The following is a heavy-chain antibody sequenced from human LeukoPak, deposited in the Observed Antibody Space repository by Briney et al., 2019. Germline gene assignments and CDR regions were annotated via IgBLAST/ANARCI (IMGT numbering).Heavy chain of an antibody. D-gene: IGHD1-26*01. CDR1: GFTFSFYG. CDR2: LSGSGGTT. J-gene: IGHJ4*02. V-gene: IGHV3-23*01. CDR3: ARYRVGATLYFDY. Sequence: GGSLRLSCAASGFTFSFYGMSWVRQAPGKGLEWVSALSGSGGTTYYADFVKGRFTISRDNSKNTLYLQMNSLRAEDTAVYYCARYRVGATLYFDYWGQGTLVTVSS.